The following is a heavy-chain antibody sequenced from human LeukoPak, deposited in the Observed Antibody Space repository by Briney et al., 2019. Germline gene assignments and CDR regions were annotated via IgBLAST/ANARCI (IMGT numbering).Heavy chain of an antibody. D-gene: IGHD6-19*01. CDR2: INHSGST. CDR1: GGSFSGYY. CDR3: ARGRPPSGWYRVKIYFDY. Sequence: SETLSLTCAVYGGSFSGYYWSWIRQPPGKGLEWIGEINHSGSTNYNPSLKSRVTISVDTSENQFSLRLSSVTAADTAVYYCARGRPPSGWYRVKIYFDYWGQGALVTVSS. V-gene: IGHV4-34*01. J-gene: IGHJ4*02.